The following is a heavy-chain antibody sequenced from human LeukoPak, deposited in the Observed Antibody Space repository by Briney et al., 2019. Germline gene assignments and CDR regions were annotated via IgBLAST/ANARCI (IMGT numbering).Heavy chain of an antibody. CDR1: GFTFSRYT. J-gene: IGHJ3*02. V-gene: IGHV3-30*18. CDR2: ISYDGSNK. Sequence: GGSLRLSCATSGFTFSRYTMNWVRQAPCKGLEWVAVISYDGSNKYYADSVKGRFTISRDNSKNTLYLQMNSLRAEDTAVYYCAKVYVEMATIGAFDIWGQGTMVTVSS. CDR3: AKVYVEMATIGAFDI. D-gene: IGHD5-24*01.